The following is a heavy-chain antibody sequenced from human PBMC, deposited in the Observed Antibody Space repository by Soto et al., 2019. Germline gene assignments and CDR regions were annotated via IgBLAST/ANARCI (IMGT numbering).Heavy chain of an antibody. Sequence: SVKVSCKASGFTFTSSAMQWVRQARGQRLERIGWIVVGSGNTNYAQKFQERVTITRDMSTSTAYMELSSLRSEDTAVYYCAAAVPYYDFWSGYYKPPFDYWGQGTLVTVSS. CDR3: AAAVPYYDFWSGYYKPPFDY. V-gene: IGHV1-58*02. CDR2: IVVGSGNT. CDR1: GFTFTSSA. J-gene: IGHJ4*02. D-gene: IGHD3-3*01.